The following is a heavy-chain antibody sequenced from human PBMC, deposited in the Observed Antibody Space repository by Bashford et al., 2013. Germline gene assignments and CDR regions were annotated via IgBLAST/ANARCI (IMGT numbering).Heavy chain of an antibody. CDR1: GFRFSASS. CDR3: ARGVHCGGGNCNPGPSDV. CDR2: ITTDGYSV. D-gene: IGHD2-21*01. V-gene: IGHV3-21*01. J-gene: IGHJ3*01. Sequence: GGSLRLSCAASGFRFSASSMNWVRQAPGRGLEWVASITTDGYSVFNTASVKGRFALSRDVVNNFVFLEMNSLKVEDTALYYCARGVHCGGGNCNPGPSDVWGQGTLVTVSS.